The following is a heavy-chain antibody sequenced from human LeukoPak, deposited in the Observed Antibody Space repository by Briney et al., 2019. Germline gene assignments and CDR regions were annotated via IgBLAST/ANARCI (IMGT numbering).Heavy chain of an antibody. J-gene: IGHJ4*02. V-gene: IGHV4-38-2*02. CDR1: GYSISSGYY. CDR2: IYHSGST. D-gene: IGHD3-10*01. CDR3: ARDPFYGSGSYYGNLTPDNYFDY. Sequence: ETSETLSLTCTVSGYSISSGYYWGWIRQPPGKGLEWIGSIYHSGSTYYNPSLKSRVTISVDTSKNQFSLKLSSVTAADTAVYYCARDPFYGSGSYYGNLTPDNYFDYWGQGTLVTVSS.